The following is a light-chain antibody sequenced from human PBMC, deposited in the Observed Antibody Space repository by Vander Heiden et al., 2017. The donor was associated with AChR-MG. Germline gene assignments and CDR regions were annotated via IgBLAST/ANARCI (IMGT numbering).Light chain of an antibody. CDR3: CSFAGTPTFV. Sequence: QSALTQPRSVSGSPGQSVTISCTGTSSDVGNYNYVSWYQPHPGRAPKVIIYDVNKRPSGLPDRFSGSKSGITASLTISGLQAEDEAEYYCCSFAGTPTFVFGTGTQVTVL. CDR2: DVN. J-gene: IGLJ1*01. CDR1: SSDVGNYNY. V-gene: IGLV2-11*01.